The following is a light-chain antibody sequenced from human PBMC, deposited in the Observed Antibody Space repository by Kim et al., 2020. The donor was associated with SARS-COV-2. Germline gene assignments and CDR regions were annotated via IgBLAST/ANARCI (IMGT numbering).Light chain of an antibody. V-gene: IGKV3-11*01. J-gene: IGKJ4*01. CDR2: DAS. CDR3: QHRSNWPKP. Sequence: LSPGERATLSGRASQSVSYYLAWYQQKPGQAPRLLIYDASNRATGIPARFSGSGSGTDFTLTISSLEPEDFAVYYCQHRSNWPKPFGGGTKVDIK. CDR1: QSVSYY.